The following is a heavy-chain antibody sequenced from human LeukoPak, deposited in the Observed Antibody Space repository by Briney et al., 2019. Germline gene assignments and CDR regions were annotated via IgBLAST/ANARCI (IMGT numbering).Heavy chain of an antibody. J-gene: IGHJ3*02. D-gene: IGHD3-3*01. CDR3: ASRFLEWFGDAFDI. V-gene: IGHV4-39*07. CDR2: IYYSGST. Sequence: PSETLSLTCTVSGGSISSSSYYWGWIRQPPGKGLEWIGSIYYSGSTYYNPSLKSRVTISVDTSKNQFSLKLSSVTAADTAVYYCASRFLEWFGDAFDIWGQGTMVTVSS. CDR1: GGSISSSSYY.